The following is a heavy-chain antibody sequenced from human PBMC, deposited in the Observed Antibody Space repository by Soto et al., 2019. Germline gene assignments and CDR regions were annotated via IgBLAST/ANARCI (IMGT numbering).Heavy chain of an antibody. J-gene: IGHJ4*02. Sequence: ASVKVSCKASGYTFTSYGISWVRQAPGQGLEWMGWISAYNGNTNYAQKLQGRVTMTTDTSTSTAYMELRSLRSDDTAVYYCAREMLYSSSWSLDYWGQGTLVTVSS. V-gene: IGHV1-18*01. CDR1: GYTFTSYG. CDR3: AREMLYSSSWSLDY. CDR2: ISAYNGNT. D-gene: IGHD6-13*01.